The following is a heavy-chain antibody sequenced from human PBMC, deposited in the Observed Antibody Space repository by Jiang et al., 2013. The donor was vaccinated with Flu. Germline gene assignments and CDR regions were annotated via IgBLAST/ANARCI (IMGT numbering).Heavy chain of an antibody. CDR2: IYYSGST. D-gene: IGHD3-10*01. V-gene: IGHV4-61*01. J-gene: IGHJ1*01. Sequence: LLKPSETLSLTCTVSGGSISSSSYYWSWIRQPPGKGLEWIGYIYYSGSTNYNPSLKSRVTISVDTSKNQFSLKLSSVTAADTAVYYCARGPRTSGAVYFQHWGQGTLVTVSS. CDR3: ARGPRTSGAVYFQH. CDR1: GGSISSSSYY.